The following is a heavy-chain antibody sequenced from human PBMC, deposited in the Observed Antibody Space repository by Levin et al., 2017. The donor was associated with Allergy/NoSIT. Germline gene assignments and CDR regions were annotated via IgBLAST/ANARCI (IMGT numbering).Heavy chain of an antibody. J-gene: IGHJ4*02. CDR1: GFTFSSYA. CDR2: ISYDGSNK. D-gene: IGHD2-15*01. V-gene: IGHV3-30-3*01. Sequence: GESLKISCAASGFTFSSYAMHWVRQAPGKGLEWVAVISYDGSNKYYADSVKGRFTISRDNSKNTLYLQMNSLRAEDTAVYYCARDYGCSGGSCISHFEYWGQGTLVTVSS. CDR3: ARDYGCSGGSCISHFEY.